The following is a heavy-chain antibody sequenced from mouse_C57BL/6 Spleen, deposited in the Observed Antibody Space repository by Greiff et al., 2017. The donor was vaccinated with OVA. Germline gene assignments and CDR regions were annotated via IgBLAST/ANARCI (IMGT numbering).Heavy chain of an antibody. CDR3: ARAVGAPFDY. D-gene: IGHD1-1*01. Sequence: QVQLQQSGAELVRPGTSVKMSCKASGYTFTNYWIGWAKQRPGHGLEWIGDIYPGGGYTNYNEKFKGKATLTADKSSSTAYMQFSSLTSEDSAIYYCARAVGAPFDYWGQGTTLTVSS. CDR2: IYPGGGYT. J-gene: IGHJ2*01. CDR1: GYTFTNYW. V-gene: IGHV1-63*01.